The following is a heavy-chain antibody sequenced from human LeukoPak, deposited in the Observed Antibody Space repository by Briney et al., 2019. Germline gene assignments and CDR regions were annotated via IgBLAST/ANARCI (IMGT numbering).Heavy chain of an antibody. Sequence: SETLSLTCTVSGYSISSGYYWGWIRQPPGKGLEWIGSIYYSGSTYYNPSLKSRVTISVDTSKNQFSLKLSSVTAADTAVYYCARVAIVYYDSSGYHYWGQGTLVTVSS. J-gene: IGHJ4*02. CDR2: IYYSGST. D-gene: IGHD3-22*01. CDR3: ARVAIVYYDSSGYHY. V-gene: IGHV4-38-2*02. CDR1: GYSISSGYY.